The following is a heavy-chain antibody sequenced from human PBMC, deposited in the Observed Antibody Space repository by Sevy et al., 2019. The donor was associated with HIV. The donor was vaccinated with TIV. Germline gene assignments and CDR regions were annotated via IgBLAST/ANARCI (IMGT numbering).Heavy chain of an antibody. CDR2: INPSGGST. J-gene: IGHJ3*02. D-gene: IGHD3-3*01. V-gene: IGHV1-46*01. CDR3: ARDSGRGLRFLEWSRGDAFDI. CDR1: GYTFTSYY. Sequence: ASVKVSCKASGYTFTSYYMHWVRQAPGQGLEWMGIINPSGGSTSYAQKFQGRVTITRDTSTSTVYMELSSLRSEDTAGYYCARDSGRGLRFLEWSRGDAFDIWGQGTMVTVSS.